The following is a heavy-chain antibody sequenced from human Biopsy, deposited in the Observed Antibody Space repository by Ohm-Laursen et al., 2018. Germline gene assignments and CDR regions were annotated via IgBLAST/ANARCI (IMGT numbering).Heavy chain of an antibody. Sequence: TLSLTCAVYGGAFREYFWTWVRQRPGKGPGWIGYIFNSANTYYNPSLKNLITISGDTSKNQFSLKLNSVTAADTAVYYCARGDYFDSNGYFWFDPWGQGTLVTVSS. V-gene: IGHV4-34*09. D-gene: IGHD3-22*01. CDR2: IFNSANT. CDR3: ARGDYFDSNGYFWFDP. CDR1: GGAFREYF. J-gene: IGHJ5*02.